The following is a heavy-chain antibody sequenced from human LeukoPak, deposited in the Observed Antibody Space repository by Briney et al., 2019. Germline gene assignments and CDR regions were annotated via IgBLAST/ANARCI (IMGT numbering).Heavy chain of an antibody. CDR2: IKQDGSEK. V-gene: IGHV3-7*01. CDR1: GFTFSSYW. CDR3: ARWVVVVPAAIYYFDY. Sequence: GGSLRLSXAASGFTFSSYWMSSVRQAPGKGLEWLANIKQDGSEKYYVDSVKGRFTISRDNAKNSLYLQMNSLRAEDTAVYYCARWVVVVPAAIYYFDYWGQGALVTVSS. D-gene: IGHD2-2*01. J-gene: IGHJ4*02.